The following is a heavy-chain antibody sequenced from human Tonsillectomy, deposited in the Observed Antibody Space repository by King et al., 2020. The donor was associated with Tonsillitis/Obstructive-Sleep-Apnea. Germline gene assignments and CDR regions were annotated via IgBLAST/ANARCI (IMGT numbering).Heavy chain of an antibody. V-gene: IGHV4-34*01. Sequence: VQLQQWGAGLLKPSETLSLTCAVYGGSFSPYYWSWIRQPPGKGLEWIGEINHSGRTNYNPSLKSRVTISVDTSKNQFSLKLSSVTAADTAVYYCAKTTDYGDYVVDYWGQGTLVTVSS. J-gene: IGHJ4*02. D-gene: IGHD4-17*01. CDR3: AKTTDYGDYVVDY. CDR1: GGSFSPYY. CDR2: INHSGRT.